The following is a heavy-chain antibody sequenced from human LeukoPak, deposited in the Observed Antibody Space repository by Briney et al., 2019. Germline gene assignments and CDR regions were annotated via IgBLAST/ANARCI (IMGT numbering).Heavy chain of an antibody. Sequence: KPSETLSLTCTVSGGSISSYYWSWIRQPPGKGLEWIGYIYYSGSTNYNPSLKSRVTISVDRSKNQFSLKLSSVTAADTAVYYCARVGSSGWSQKYYFDYWGQGTLVTVSS. CDR1: GGSISSYY. CDR3: ARVGSSGWSQKYYFDY. CDR2: IYYSGST. D-gene: IGHD6-19*01. J-gene: IGHJ4*02. V-gene: IGHV4-59*01.